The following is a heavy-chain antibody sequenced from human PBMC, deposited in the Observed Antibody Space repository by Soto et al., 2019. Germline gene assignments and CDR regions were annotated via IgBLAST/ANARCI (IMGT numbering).Heavy chain of an antibody. CDR1: GGTFSSYT. CDR2: IIPILDIT. V-gene: IGHV1-69*02. CDR3: ASLTDVTGADY. J-gene: IGHJ4*02. D-gene: IGHD1-20*01. Sequence: QVQLVQSGAEVKKPGSSVKVSCKASGGTFSSYTIIWVRQAPGQGLEWMGRIIPILDITNYAQKFQGRVSITADKSTSTAYMELSSLRSEDTAVYYGASLTDVTGADYWGQGTKVTVSS.